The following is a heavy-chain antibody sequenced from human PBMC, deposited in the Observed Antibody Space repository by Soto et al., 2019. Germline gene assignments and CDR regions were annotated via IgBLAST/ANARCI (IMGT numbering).Heavy chain of an antibody. CDR1: GFIFNDYY. CDR2: ISSGASTI. J-gene: IGHJ6*02. D-gene: IGHD3-22*01. Sequence: QEQLVESGGGLVKPGGSLRLSCAASGFIFNDYYMSWIRQAPGKGLEWVAYISSGASTISYADSVKGRFTISRDNTKNLLYLQMNSLRAEDTVVYYCARDLKAVVNHIHYNHYGLDVWGQGTTVTVSS. CDR3: ARDLKAVVNHIHYNHYGLDV. V-gene: IGHV3-11*01.